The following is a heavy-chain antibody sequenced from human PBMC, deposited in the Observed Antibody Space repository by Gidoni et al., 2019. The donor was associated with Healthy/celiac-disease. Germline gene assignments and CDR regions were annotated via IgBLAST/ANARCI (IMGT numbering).Heavy chain of an antibody. Sequence: EVQLLESGGGLVQPGGSLRLSCAASGFTFSSYAMSWVRQAPGKGLEWVSAISGSGGSTYYADSVKGRFTISRDNSKNTLYLQMNSLRAEDTAVYYCAKSGAWPHYYYYGMDVWGQGTTVTVSS. J-gene: IGHJ6*02. D-gene: IGHD1-26*01. CDR2: ISGSGGST. CDR3: AKSGAWPHYYYYGMDV. V-gene: IGHV3-23*01. CDR1: GFTFSSYA.